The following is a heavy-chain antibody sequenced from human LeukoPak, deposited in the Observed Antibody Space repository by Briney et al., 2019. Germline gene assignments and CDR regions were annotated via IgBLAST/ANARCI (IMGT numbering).Heavy chain of an antibody. CDR3: ARGRVLRIDY. V-gene: IGHV3-48*03. Sequence: GGSLRLSCAASGFTFSSYEMNWVRQAPGKGLEWVLYISSSGSTIYYADSVKGRFTISRDNAKNSLYLQMNSLRAEDTAVYYCARGRVLRIDYWGQGTLVTVSS. J-gene: IGHJ4*02. D-gene: IGHD3-10*01. CDR1: GFTFSSYE. CDR2: ISSSGSTI.